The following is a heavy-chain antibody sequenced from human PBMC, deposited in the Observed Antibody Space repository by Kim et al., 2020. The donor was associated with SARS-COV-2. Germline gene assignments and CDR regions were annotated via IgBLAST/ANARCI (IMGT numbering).Heavy chain of an antibody. Sequence: GGSLRLSCAASGFTFSSYWMHWVRQAPGKGLVWVSRINSDGSSTSYADSVKGRFTISRDNAKNTLYLQMNSLRAEDTAVYYCARGPSYYYDSSGYYYDWYFDLWGRGTLVTVSS. CDR2: INSDGSST. V-gene: IGHV3-74*01. D-gene: IGHD3-22*01. CDR1: GFTFSSYW. CDR3: ARGPSYYYDSSGYYYDWYFDL. J-gene: IGHJ2*01.